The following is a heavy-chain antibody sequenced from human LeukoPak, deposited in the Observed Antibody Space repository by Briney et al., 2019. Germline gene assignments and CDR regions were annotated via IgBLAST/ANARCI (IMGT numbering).Heavy chain of an antibody. CDR3: ARASYYYDSSGLDY. CDR2: ISSSSSTI. CDR1: GFTFSSYG. Sequence: GGSLRLSCAASGFTFSSYGMSWVRQAPGKGLEWVSYISSSSSTIYYADSVKGRFTISRDNAKNSLYLQMNSLRAEDTAVYYCARASYYYDSSGLDYWGQGTLVTVSS. V-gene: IGHV3-48*01. J-gene: IGHJ4*02. D-gene: IGHD3-22*01.